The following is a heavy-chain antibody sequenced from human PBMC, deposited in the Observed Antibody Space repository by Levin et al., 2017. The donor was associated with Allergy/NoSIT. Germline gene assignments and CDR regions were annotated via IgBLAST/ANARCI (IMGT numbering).Heavy chain of an antibody. CDR1: GGSITSSDYY. J-gene: IGHJ2*01. Sequence: SETLSLTCTVPGGSITSSDYYWGWIRQPPGKGLEWIASIYYSGYTYYSPSLKSRVTMSIHTSTNQFSLKLNSVTAADTAVYYCTRGLFICGKTYWHVDLWGRGTLVTVSS. CDR2: IYYSGYT. CDR3: TRGLFICGKTYWHVDL. V-gene: IGHV4-39*07. D-gene: IGHD2-21*01.